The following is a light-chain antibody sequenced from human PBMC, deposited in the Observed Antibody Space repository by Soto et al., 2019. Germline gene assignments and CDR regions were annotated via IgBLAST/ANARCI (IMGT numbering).Light chain of an antibody. CDR1: QGIRNE. Sequence: DIQMTQSPSSLSASVGDRVTITCRASQGIRNELGWYQQKPRKAPKRLNYDASSLQSGVPSRLSGSGSGTEFTLTISSLPPEDFATYFCLKHNSYPWLTFGGGTKVEIK. V-gene: IGKV1-17*01. CDR2: DAS. J-gene: IGKJ4*01. CDR3: LKHNSYPWLT.